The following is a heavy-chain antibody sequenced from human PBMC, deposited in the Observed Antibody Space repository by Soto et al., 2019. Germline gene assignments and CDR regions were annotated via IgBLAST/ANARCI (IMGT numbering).Heavy chain of an antibody. V-gene: IGHV3-30-3*01. CDR3: AMNPAR. CDR1: GFTFSSYA. J-gene: IGHJ4*02. Sequence: TGGALRLSCAASGFTFSSYAMHWVRQAPGKGLEWVAVISYDGSNKYYADSVKGRFTISRDNSKNTLYLQMNSLRAEDTAVYYCAMNPARWGQGTLVTVSS. CDR2: ISYDGSNK.